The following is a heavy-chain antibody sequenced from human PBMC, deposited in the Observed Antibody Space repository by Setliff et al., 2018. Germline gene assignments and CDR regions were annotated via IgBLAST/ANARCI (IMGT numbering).Heavy chain of an antibody. CDR2: LHTSGST. V-gene: IGHV4-61*02. J-gene: IGHJ4*02. D-gene: IGHD1-26*01. Sequence: SETLSLTCAVSGASISSGSYYWSWIRQPAGRGLEWVGRLHTSGSTNYNPSLKSRVTISVDTPKNQFSLTVRSVTAADTALYFCARDNPIVGATDYWGQGVLVTVSS. CDR3: ARDNPIVGATDY. CDR1: GASISSGSYY.